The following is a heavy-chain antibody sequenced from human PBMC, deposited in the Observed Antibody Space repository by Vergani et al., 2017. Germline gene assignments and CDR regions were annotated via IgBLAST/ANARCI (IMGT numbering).Heavy chain of an antibody. CDR3: TRHWAVVAANNWFDP. V-gene: IGHV4-30-4*01. CDR2: ISSSGNT. J-gene: IGHJ5*02. D-gene: IGHD2-15*01. Sequence: QVQLQESGPGLVKPSQTLSLTCSVSGGSISSGDFYWSWIRQPPGKGLEWLAYISSSGNTFYNPSLKSRVTISVDTSNNQFSLRLSSVTAADTAVYYCTRHWAVVAANNWFDPWGQGTLVTVSS. CDR1: GGSISSGDFY.